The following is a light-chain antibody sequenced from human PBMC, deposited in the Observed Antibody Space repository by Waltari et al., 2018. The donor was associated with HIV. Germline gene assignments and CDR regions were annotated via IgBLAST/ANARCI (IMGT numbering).Light chain of an antibody. V-gene: IGLV1-44*01. J-gene: IGLJ3*02. CDR3: AAWDDRLSVV. CDR2: NNN. CDR1: SPRLAINT. Sequence: QSVLTQPPSASGTPGQRVTTPCSGRSPRLAINTVNCYQQRPGTAPKPLLYNNNQRPSGVPDRFAGSKSGTSASLAISGLQSEDEADYFCAAWDDRLSVVFGGGTKLTVL.